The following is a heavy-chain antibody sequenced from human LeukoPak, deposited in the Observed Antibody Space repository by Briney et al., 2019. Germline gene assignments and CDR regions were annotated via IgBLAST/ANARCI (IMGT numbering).Heavy chain of an antibody. CDR1: GYSFTSYW. CDR2: IYPCVCDT. Sequence: GESLKISCKGSGYSFTSYWIGGVRQMPGKGLEWMGIIYPCVCDTRYSPSVQGQVTISDDKSISTAYLQWSSLKASDTAMYYCARHRLLDHYMDVWGKGTTVTVSS. J-gene: IGHJ6*03. CDR3: ARHRLLDHYMDV. V-gene: IGHV5-51*01. D-gene: IGHD3/OR15-3a*01.